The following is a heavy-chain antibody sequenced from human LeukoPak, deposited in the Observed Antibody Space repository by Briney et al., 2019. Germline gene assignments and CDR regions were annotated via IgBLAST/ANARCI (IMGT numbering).Heavy chain of an antibody. Sequence: PGGSLRLSCATSGFTFSRYWMSWVRQAPGKGLEWVANIKQDGSEKYYVDSVKGRFTISRDNAENLQYLQMNSLRAEDTAVYYCVIQGGSLVRGFIMDAFDMWGQGTMVTVSS. J-gene: IGHJ3*02. CDR3: VIQGGSLVRGFIMDAFDM. D-gene: IGHD3-10*01. CDR2: IKQDGSEK. CDR1: GFTFSRYW. V-gene: IGHV3-7*02.